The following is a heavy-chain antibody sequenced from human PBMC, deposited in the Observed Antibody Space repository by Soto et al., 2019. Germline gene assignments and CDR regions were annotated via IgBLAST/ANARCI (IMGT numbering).Heavy chain of an antibody. V-gene: IGHV1-69*01. D-gene: IGHD3-22*01. CDR2: IIPIFGTA. CDR1: VGTFSSYA. J-gene: IGHJ4*02. Sequence: QVQLVQSGAEVKKPGSSVKVSCKASVGTFSSYAISWVRQAPGQGLEWMGGIIPIFGTANYAQKFQGRVTVTTDESTSTAYMELSSLRSEDTAVYFCARPSYDSSGPFDYWGQGTLVTVSS. CDR3: ARPSYDSSGPFDY.